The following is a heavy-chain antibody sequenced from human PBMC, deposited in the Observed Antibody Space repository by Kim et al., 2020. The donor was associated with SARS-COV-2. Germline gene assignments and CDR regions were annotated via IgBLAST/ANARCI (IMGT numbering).Heavy chain of an antibody. J-gene: IGHJ6*02. D-gene: IGHD6-13*01. CDR3: ARKGWGIAAAGTFKFREKEDRYYYGMDV. V-gene: IGHV3-33*01. CDR1: GFTFSSYG. Sequence: GGSLRLSCAASGFTFSSYGMHWVRQAPGKGLEWVAVIWYDGSNKYYADSVKGRFTISRDNSKNTLYLQMNSLRAEDTAVYYCARKGWGIAAAGTFKFREKEDRYYYGMDVWGQGTTVTVSS. CDR2: IWYDGSNK.